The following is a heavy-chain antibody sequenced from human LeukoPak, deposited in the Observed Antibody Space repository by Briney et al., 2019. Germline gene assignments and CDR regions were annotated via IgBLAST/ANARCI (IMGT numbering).Heavy chain of an antibody. Sequence: PGGSLRLSCAASGFTFSNAWMSWVRQAPGKGLEWVSSISGSGGSTYYADSVRGRFTVSRDNSRNTLALQMNSLRAEDTAVYYCAGSPTVDAAFDIWGQGTMVTVSS. CDR3: AGSPTVDAAFDI. CDR2: ISGSGGST. D-gene: IGHD4-23*01. V-gene: IGHV3-23*01. CDR1: GFTFSNAW. J-gene: IGHJ3*02.